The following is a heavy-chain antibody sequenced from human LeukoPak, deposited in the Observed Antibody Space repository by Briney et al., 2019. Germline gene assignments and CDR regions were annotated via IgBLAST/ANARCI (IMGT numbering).Heavy chain of an antibody. CDR2: INHSGST. J-gene: IGHJ5*02. CDR1: GGSFSGYY. Sequence: SETLSLTCAVYGGSFSGYYWSWIRQPPGKGLEWIGEINHSGSTNYNPSLKSRVTISVDTSKNQSSLKLSSVTAADTAVYYCARDYGGNSYWFDPWGQGTLVTVSS. V-gene: IGHV4-34*01. D-gene: IGHD4-23*01. CDR3: ARDYGGNSYWFDP.